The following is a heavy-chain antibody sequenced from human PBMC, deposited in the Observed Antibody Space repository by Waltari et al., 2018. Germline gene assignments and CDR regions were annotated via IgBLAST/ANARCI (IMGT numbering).Heavy chain of an antibody. CDR2: FYAGGST. D-gene: IGHD4-17*01. Sequence: EVQLVESGGGLVQPGGSLRLSCAASGFAVSSHYMSWVRQAPRKGRECVSVFYAGGSTYYADSVKGRFTISRDNSKNMLFLQMNSLRPEDTAMYFCAGEWAGFGDYGIDYWGQGSLVTVSS. J-gene: IGHJ4*02. V-gene: IGHV3-66*02. CDR1: GFAVSSHY. CDR3: AGEWAGFGDYGIDY.